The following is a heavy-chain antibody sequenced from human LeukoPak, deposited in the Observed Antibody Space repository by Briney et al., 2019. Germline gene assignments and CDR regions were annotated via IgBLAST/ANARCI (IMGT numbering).Heavy chain of an antibody. CDR1: GFTFSGSA. CDR3: TRLAAAGTDY. V-gene: IGHV3-73*01. CDR2: VRSKANSYAT. Sequence: PGGSLRLSCAASGFTFSGSAMHWVRQASGKGLEWVGRVRSKANSYATAYAASVKGRFTISRDDSKNTAYLQMNSLKTEDTAVYYCTRLAAAGTDYWGQGTLVTVSS. D-gene: IGHD6-13*01. J-gene: IGHJ4*02.